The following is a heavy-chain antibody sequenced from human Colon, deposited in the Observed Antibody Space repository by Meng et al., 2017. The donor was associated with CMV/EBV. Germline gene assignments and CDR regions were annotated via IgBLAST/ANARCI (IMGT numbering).Heavy chain of an antibody. D-gene: IGHD5-18*01. CDR2: IYYSGST. V-gene: IGHV4-59*01. J-gene: IGHJ4*02. Sequence: SEPLSPTCTVSGDSISGYFWSWIRQRPGKGLEWIGYIYYSGSTNYNPSLKSRVTISVDTSKNQFSLKLSSVTAADTAVYYCARDSGYSYVFGYWGQGTLVTVSS. CDR3: ARDSGYSYVFGY. CDR1: GDSISGYF.